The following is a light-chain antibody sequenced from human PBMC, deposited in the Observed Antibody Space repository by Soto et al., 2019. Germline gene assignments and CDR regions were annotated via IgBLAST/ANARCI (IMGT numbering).Light chain of an antibody. V-gene: IGKV1-5*01. CDR1: ESIRTW. CDR3: QQYNRYSIT. J-gene: IGKJ5*01. CDR2: DAS. Sequence: DIQMTQSPSTLSASIGDRVTITCRASESIRTWLAWYQHKPGKAPKFLIYDASSLESGVPSRFSGSGSGTEFILTISSLQTDDFATYYCQQYNRYSITFGQGTRLEIK.